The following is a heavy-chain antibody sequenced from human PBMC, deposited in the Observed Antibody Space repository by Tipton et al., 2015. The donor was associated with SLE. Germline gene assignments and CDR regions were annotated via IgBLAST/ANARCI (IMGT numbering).Heavy chain of an antibody. D-gene: IGHD4-23*01. Sequence: QLVQSGGEVKKPGSSVKVSCKASGYSFSNFALSWVRQAPGQGLEWMGGVIPFFGTPHYAQKFQGRITITADDSTTTVHMILSSLTSEDTALYYCATDMKEGVRWPNSWVCDLWGRGALGSVSS. CDR3: ATDMKEGVRWPNSWVCDL. J-gene: IGHJ2*01. CDR2: VIPFFGTP. CDR1: GYSFSNFA. V-gene: IGHV1-69*01.